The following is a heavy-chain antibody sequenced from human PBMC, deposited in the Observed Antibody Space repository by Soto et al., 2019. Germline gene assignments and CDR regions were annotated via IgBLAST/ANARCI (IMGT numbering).Heavy chain of an antibody. CDR1: GGSISSDS. Sequence: PSETLSLTCTVSGGSISSDSWSWIRQPPGKGLEWIGYIYYSGSTNYNPSLKSRVTIAVDTSKNQFSLKLSSVTAADTAVYYCARAFWSGWIHYYYMDVWGKGTTVTVS. CDR3: ARAFWSGWIHYYYMDV. J-gene: IGHJ6*03. V-gene: IGHV4-59*01. CDR2: IYYSGST. D-gene: IGHD3-3*01.